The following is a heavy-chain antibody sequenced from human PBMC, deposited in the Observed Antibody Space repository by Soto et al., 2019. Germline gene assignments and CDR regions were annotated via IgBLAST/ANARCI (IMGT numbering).Heavy chain of an antibody. J-gene: IGHJ4*02. CDR2: INYSGRV. CDR1: GASFSGNY. Sequence: QVQLQQWGAGLLKPSETLSLTCAVYGASFSGNYWSWIRQTPGKRLEWIGHINYSGRVTYNPSLESRTIISGDTSRNHLSLNLTSVTAADTAVYYCASSYGSGSGVFDYWGQGTSVTVSS. V-gene: IGHV4-34*01. D-gene: IGHD3-10*01. CDR3: ASSYGSGSGVFDY.